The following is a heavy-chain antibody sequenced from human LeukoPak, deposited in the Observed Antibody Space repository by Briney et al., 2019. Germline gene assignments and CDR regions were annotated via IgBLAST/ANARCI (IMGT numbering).Heavy chain of an antibody. D-gene: IGHD3-9*01. V-gene: IGHV5-51*01. Sequence: PGEPRHTSAKSAVYSFTSYRIGGVRHPPGKGLEGMGIIYTGDSETRYSPSFQGQVTISADKFNNTAYLQWSSLKASDTAMYYCARQSYDILTGYSRHIDYWGQGTLVTVSS. J-gene: IGHJ4*02. CDR3: ARQSYDILTGYSRHIDY. CDR2: IYTGDSET. CDR1: VYSFTSYR.